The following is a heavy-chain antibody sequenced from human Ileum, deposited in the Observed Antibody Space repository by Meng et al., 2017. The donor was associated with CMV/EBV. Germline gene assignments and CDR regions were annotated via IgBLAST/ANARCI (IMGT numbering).Heavy chain of an antibody. CDR2: VSPMTGDA. J-gene: IGHJ1*01. Sequence: QGQRVQCGGEGKKPGASVKVSCKASGKPFTSFKVHWVRQAPGQGFELMGWVSPMTGDATSTQKFQGRVSMTKDTSINTVYMELSSLTSDDTAVYYCVNDISGPSNSWGQGTLVTVSS. CDR1: GKPFTSFK. D-gene: IGHD1-1*01. CDR3: VNDISGPSNS. V-gene: IGHV1-2*02.